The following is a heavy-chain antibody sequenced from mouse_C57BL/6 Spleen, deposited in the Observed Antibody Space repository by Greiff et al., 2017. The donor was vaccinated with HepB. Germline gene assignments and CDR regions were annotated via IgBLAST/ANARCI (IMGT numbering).Heavy chain of an antibody. J-gene: IGHJ2*01. Sequence: EVQLQHSGPELVKPGASVKISCKASGYSFTGYYMNWVKQSPEKSLEWIGEINPSTGGTTYNQKFKAKATLTVDKSSSTAYMQLKSLTSEDSAVYYCARGDSSGYVGFDYWGQGTTLTVSS. D-gene: IGHD3-2*02. CDR1: GYSFTGYY. V-gene: IGHV1-42*01. CDR3: ARGDSSGYVGFDY. CDR2: INPSTGGT.